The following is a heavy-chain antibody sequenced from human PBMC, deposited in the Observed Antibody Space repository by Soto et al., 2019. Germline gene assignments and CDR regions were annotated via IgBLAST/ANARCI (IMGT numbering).Heavy chain of an antibody. V-gene: IGHV1-3*03. CDR1: GYTFTNNP. J-gene: IGHJ4*02. Sequence: GASVKVSCKASGYTFTNNPMHWVRQAPGQRLEWMGWINAGNGNTKYSQDFQDRITITRDTSATTIYMELSSLTSEDTAVYYCAREATQWQVPHYFDRWGQGTQVTVSS. D-gene: IGHD6-19*01. CDR3: AREATQWQVPHYFDR. CDR2: INAGNGNT.